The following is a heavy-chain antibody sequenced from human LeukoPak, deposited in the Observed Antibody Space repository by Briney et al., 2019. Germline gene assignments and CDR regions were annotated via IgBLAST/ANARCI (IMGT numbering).Heavy chain of an antibody. J-gene: IGHJ5*02. CDR2: INHSGST. CDR1: GGSFSGYY. D-gene: IGHD6-13*01. V-gene: IGHV4-34*01. CDR3: ARMGIAAAGIVP. Sequence: SETLSLTYAVYGGSFSGYYWSWIRQPPGKGLEWIGEINHSGSTNYNPSLKSRVTISVDTSKNQFSLKLSSVTAADTAVYYCARMGIAAAGIVPWGQGTLVTVSS.